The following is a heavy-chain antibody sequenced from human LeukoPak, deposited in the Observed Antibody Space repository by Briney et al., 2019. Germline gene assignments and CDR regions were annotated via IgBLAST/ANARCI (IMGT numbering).Heavy chain of an antibody. Sequence: GGSLRLSCAASGFTFSDYVMNWVRQAPGKGLEWVSVISNADAYTSYTGSVKGRFTISRDNSKDTLYLQMNDLRAEDTAVYYCVKDGPITGIYLCAWGQGTLVTVSS. CDR2: ISNADAYT. J-gene: IGHJ5*02. V-gene: IGHV3-23*01. D-gene: IGHD1-1*01. CDR1: GFTFSDYV. CDR3: VKDGPITGIYLCA.